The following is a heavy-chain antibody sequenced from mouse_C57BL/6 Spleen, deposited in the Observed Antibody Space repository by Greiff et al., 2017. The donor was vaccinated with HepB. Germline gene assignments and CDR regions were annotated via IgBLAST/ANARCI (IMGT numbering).Heavy chain of an antibody. V-gene: IGHV1-76*01. J-gene: IGHJ4*01. CDR3: ARSDGYYVLYAMDY. Sequence: QVQLKQSGAELVRPGASVKLSCKASGYTFTDYYINWVKQRPGQGLEWIARIYPGSGNTYYNEKFKGKATLTAEKSSSTAYMQLSSLTSADSAVYFCARSDGYYVLYAMDYWGQGTSVTVSS. CDR2: IYPGSGNT. D-gene: IGHD2-3*01. CDR1: GYTFTDYY.